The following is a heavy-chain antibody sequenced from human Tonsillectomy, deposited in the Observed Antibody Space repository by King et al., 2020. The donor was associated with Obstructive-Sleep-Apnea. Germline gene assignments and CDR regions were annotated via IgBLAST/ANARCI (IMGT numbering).Heavy chain of an antibody. V-gene: IGHV3-21*01. Sequence: VQLVESGGGLVKPGGSLRLSCAASGFTSISYSMNWVRQAPGKGLEWVSSISSSSSYIYYADSVKGRFTISRDNAKNSLYLQMNSLRAEDTAVYYCAKKIPGRYYYYGMDVWGQGTTVTVSS. D-gene: IGHD3-3*01. CDR2: ISSSSSYI. J-gene: IGHJ6*02. CDR3: AKKIPGRYYYYGMDV. CDR1: GFTSISYS.